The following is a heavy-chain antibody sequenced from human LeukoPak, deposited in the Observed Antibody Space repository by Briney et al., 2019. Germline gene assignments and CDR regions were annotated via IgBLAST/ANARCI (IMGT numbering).Heavy chain of an antibody. Sequence: GGSLRLSCAPSGYTFGKYWMHWVRQSPGKGLVWVSRIDNDGGDARYADSVTGRFTISRDNAKHTLYPQMNALRAEQPARQCCGSVGGCDTTAMLTHYFDAWGQGTLVTVSS. CDR2: IDNDGGDA. CDR3: GSVGGCDTTAMLTHYFDA. CDR1: GYTFGKYW. D-gene: IGHD5-18*01. J-gene: IGHJ4*02. V-gene: IGHV3-74*01.